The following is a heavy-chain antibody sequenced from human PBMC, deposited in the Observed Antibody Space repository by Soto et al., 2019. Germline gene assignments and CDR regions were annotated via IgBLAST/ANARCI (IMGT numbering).Heavy chain of an antibody. CDR2: ISGYNGNP. V-gene: IGHV1-18*01. CDR3: ARVHIIGGVITHEKGFDY. J-gene: IGHJ4*02. D-gene: IGHD3-16*01. Sequence: QVQLVQSGAEVKKPGASVKVSCKASGYTFTTYGISWVRQAPGQGGEWMGWISGYNGNPKYAQKLQGRVTMTTDASTSTAHMELRSLRSDDTAVYYCARVHIIGGVITHEKGFDYWGQGTLVSVSS. CDR1: GYTFTTYG.